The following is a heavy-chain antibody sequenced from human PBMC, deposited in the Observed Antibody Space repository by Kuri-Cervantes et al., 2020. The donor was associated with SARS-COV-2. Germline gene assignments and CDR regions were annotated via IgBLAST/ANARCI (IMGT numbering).Heavy chain of an antibody. D-gene: IGHD6-25*01. V-gene: IGHV1-69*13. Sequence: VKVSCKASGYTFTGYYMHWVRQAPGQGFEWMGGIIPIFGTANYAQKFQGRVTITADESTSTAYMELSSLRSEDTAVYYCARDFAGYSSDEYYFDYWGQGTLVTVSS. CDR1: GYTFTGYY. CDR3: ARDFAGYSSDEYYFDY. J-gene: IGHJ4*02. CDR2: IIPIFGTA.